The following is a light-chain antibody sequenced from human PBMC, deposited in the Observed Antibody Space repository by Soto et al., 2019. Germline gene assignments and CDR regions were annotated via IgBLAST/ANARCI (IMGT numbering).Light chain of an antibody. CDR1: QSVSSD. CDR3: QQYGSSPFT. J-gene: IGKJ4*01. CDR2: GAS. V-gene: IGKV3-20*01. Sequence: EIVMTQSPATLSVSPGERATLSCRASQSVSSDLAWYHQKPGQAPRLLIYGASNRATGIPDRFSGSGSGTDFTLTISRLEPEDFALYYCQQYGSSPFTFGGGTKVDI.